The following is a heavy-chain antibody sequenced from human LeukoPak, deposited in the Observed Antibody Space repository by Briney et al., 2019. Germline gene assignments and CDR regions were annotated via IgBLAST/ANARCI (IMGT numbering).Heavy chain of an antibody. D-gene: IGHD5/OR15-5a*01. CDR2: IYPGDAET. V-gene: IGHV5-51*01. CDR3: ARLDVYDKSDSYYYYGMDV. J-gene: IGHJ6*02. Sequence: GESLKISCQGSGYSFSSSWIGWVRQMPGKGLEWMGIIYPGDAETTYSPSFQGQVTISADKSITTAYLQWGSLKASDTAMYYCARLDVYDKSDSYYYYGMDVWGQGTTVTVYS. CDR1: GYSFSSSW.